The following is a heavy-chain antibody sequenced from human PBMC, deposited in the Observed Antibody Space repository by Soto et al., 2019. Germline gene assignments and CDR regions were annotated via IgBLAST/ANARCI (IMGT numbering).Heavy chain of an antibody. J-gene: IGHJ2*01. CDR2: ISGSGGST. CDR3: AKDGRITIFGVVQGYWHFDL. V-gene: IGHV3-23*01. Sequence: GSLRLSCAASGFTFSSYAMSWGRQAPVEGLEWVSAISGSGGSTYYADSVKGRFTISRDNSKNTLYLQMNSLRAEDTAVYYCAKDGRITIFGVVQGYWHFDLWGRGTLVTVSS. CDR1: GFTFSSYA. D-gene: IGHD3-3*01.